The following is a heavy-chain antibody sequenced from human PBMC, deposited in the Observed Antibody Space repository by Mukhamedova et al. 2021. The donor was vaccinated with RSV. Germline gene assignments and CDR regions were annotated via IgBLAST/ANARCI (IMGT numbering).Heavy chain of an antibody. CDR2: ST. D-gene: IGHD5-12*01. V-gene: IGHV4-34*01. CDR3: ARGRGLRLNYYYYGMDV. Sequence: STNYNPSLKSRVTISVDTSKNQFSLKLSSVTAADTAVYYCARGRGLRLNYYYYGMDVWGQGTTVTVSS. J-gene: IGHJ6*02.